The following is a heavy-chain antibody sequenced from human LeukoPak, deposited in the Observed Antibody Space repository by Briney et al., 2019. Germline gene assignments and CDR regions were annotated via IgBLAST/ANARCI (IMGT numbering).Heavy chain of an antibody. CDR1: GFTFSSYA. V-gene: IGHV3-23*01. Sequence: GGSLRLSCAASGFTFSSYAMTWVRQAPGEGLEWVSGISGSGGSRYYADSVKGRSTISRDNSQNTLYLQMNTLRAEDTAVYYCAKVVSGFHFDCWGQGTLVTVSS. J-gene: IGHJ4*02. D-gene: IGHD1-26*01. CDR2: ISGSGGSR. CDR3: AKVVSGFHFDC.